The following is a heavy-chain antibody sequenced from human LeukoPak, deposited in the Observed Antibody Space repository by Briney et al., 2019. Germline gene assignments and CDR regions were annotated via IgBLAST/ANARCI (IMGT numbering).Heavy chain of an antibody. V-gene: IGHV4-59*01. D-gene: IGHD2-15*01. J-gene: IGHJ4*02. Sequence: PSETLSLTCTVSGGSISSYYWSWIRQPPGKGLEWIGYIYYSGSTNYNPSLKSRVTISVDTSKNQFSLRLSSVTAADTAVYYCAKDLRRLRVVDFDCWGQGTLVTVSS. CDR3: AKDLRRLRVVDFDC. CDR1: GGSISSYY. CDR2: IYYSGST.